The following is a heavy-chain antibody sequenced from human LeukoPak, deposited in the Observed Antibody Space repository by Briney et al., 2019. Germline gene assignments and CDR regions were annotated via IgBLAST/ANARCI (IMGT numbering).Heavy chain of an antibody. J-gene: IGHJ4*02. CDR1: GFTFRTYA. D-gene: IGHD2-2*01. Sequence: PGGSLRLSCVASGFTFRTYAMSWVRQAPGKGLEWVSGISDSGGTTYYVDSVKGRFTISRDNSKNTLYLQINSLRAEDMALYYCAKSSDGSTSFGQWGQGTLVTVSS. CDR2: ISDSGGTT. V-gene: IGHV3-23*01. CDR3: AKSSDGSTSFGQ.